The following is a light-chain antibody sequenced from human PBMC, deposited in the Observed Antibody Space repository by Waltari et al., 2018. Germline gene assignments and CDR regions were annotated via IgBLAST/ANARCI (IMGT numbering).Light chain of an antibody. V-gene: IGLV3-19*01. J-gene: IGLJ3*02. CDR2: GKE. CDR1: ILRTSY. CDR3: HSRKGSDNQVV. Sequence: SSELTQGPDVSVALGQTVKITCQGDILRTSYASWYQVKPGQAPVLVLFGKEKRPSGIPERISGYSSGTTSSLTITGAQAEDEADYYCHSRKGSDNQVVFGGGTKLTVL.